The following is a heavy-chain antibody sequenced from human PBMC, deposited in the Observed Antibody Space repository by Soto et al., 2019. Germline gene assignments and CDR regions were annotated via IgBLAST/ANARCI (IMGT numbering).Heavy chain of an antibody. D-gene: IGHD1-20*01. V-gene: IGHV3-21*02. Sequence: EVQLVESGGGLVQPGGSLRLSCAASGFTFSSYSMNWVRQAPGKGLEWVSSISSSSSYIYYADSVKGRFTISRDNAKNSLYLQMNSLRAEDTAVYYCARSALSITGTDDAFDIWGQGTMVTVSS. CDR2: ISSSSSYI. CDR3: ARSALSITGTDDAFDI. J-gene: IGHJ3*02. CDR1: GFTFSSYS.